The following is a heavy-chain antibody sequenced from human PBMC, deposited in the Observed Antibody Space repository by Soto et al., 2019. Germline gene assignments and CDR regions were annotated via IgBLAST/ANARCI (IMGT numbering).Heavy chain of an antibody. D-gene: IGHD3-9*01. CDR2: IXXXNXNX. Sequence: ASVKVSCKASGGSFNDYALSLVRQAPGQGLEWXGXIXXXNXNXXXAXXXQGRVTMTTDTSTSTAYMELRSLRSDDTAVYYCARDDWGSDNWFDPWGQGTLVTVSS. CDR3: ARDDWGSDNWFDP. CDR1: GGSFNDYA. J-gene: IGHJ5*02. V-gene: IGHV1-18*01.